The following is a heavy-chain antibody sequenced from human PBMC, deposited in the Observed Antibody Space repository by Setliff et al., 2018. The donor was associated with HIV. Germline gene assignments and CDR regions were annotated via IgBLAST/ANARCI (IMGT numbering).Heavy chain of an antibody. J-gene: IGHJ4*02. CDR1: GFTFSSYA. CDR3: AKAGRVFSSGYYDY. V-gene: IGHV3-23*01. D-gene: IGHD3-22*01. CDR2: IGGRGGNT. Sequence: PGESLKISCATSGFTFSSYAMSWVRQAPGKGLEWVSGIGGRGGNTYYADSVEGRFTISRDNSKNTLYLQMNSLRPEDTALYYCAKAGRVFSSGYYDYWGQGTLVTVSS.